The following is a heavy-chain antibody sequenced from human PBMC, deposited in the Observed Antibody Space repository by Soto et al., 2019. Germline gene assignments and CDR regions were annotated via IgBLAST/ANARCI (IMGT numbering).Heavy chain of an antibody. J-gene: IGHJ6*02. D-gene: IGHD5-12*01. CDR1: GGTFSSYA. CDR2: IIPIFGTA. Sequence: QVQLVQSGAEVKKPGSSVKVSCKASGGTFSSYAISWVRQAPGQGLEWMGGIIPIFGTANYAQKFQGRVKITADDSTSAAYMELSRLRSEDTAVYYCARGIVATMAYYYGMDVWGQGTTVTVSS. V-gene: IGHV1-69*01. CDR3: ARGIVATMAYYYGMDV.